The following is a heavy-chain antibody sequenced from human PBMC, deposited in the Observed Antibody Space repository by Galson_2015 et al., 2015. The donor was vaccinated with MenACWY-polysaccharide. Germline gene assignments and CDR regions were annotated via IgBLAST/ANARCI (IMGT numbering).Heavy chain of an antibody. J-gene: IGHJ5*02. CDR2: IFNRGGT. Sequence: TLSLTCSVSGGSISSAGYHWTWIRQHPGKGLEWIGYIFNRGGTNSNPSLKSRVTVSADRSNNQFSLKLTSLTAADTAVYYCAGIPSTMTSFGRFGPWGQGILVTVSS. V-gene: IGHV4-31*03. CDR1: GGSISSAGYH. CDR3: AGIPSTMTSFGRFGP. D-gene: IGHD4-17*01.